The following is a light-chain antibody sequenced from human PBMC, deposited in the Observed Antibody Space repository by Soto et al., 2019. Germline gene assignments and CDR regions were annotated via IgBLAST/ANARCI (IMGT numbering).Light chain of an antibody. V-gene: IGKV3-15*01. CDR2: GAS. J-gene: IGKJ1*01. CDR1: QSVSSN. Sequence: EIVMTQSPATLSVSPGERATLSCRASQSVSSNLAWYQQKPGQAPRLLIYGASTRATGIPARFSGTGSGTEFTRTISSLQSEDFAVYYCQHENNWPRTFGQETNVEIK. CDR3: QHENNWPRT.